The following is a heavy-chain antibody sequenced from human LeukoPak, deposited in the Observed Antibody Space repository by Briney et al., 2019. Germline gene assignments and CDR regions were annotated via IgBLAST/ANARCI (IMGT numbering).Heavy chain of an antibody. J-gene: IGHJ4*02. CDR2: IYYSGST. Sequence: SQTLSLTGTVSGGSISSGDYYWSWIRQPPGKGLGWIGYIYYSGSTYYNPSLKSRVTISVDTSKNQFSLKLSSVTAADTAVYYCARASYDSPEIDYWGQGTLVTVSS. CDR3: ARASYDSPEIDY. D-gene: IGHD3-22*01. CDR1: GGSISSGDYY. V-gene: IGHV4-30-4*08.